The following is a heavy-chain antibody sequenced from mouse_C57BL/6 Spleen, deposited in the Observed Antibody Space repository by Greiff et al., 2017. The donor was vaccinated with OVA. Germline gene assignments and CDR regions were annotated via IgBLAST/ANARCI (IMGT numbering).Heavy chain of an antibody. D-gene: IGHD2-1*01. J-gene: IGHJ1*03. Sequence: EVQLQQSVAELVRPGASVKLSCTASGFNIKNTYMHWVKQRPEQGLEWIGRIDPANGNTKYAPKFQGKATITAATSSNTAYLQLSSLTSEDTAIYYWARSFGNCEGDGYFDVWGTGTTVTVSS. CDR1: GFNIKNTY. V-gene: IGHV14-3*01. CDR2: IDPANGNT. CDR3: ARSFGNCEGDGYFDV.